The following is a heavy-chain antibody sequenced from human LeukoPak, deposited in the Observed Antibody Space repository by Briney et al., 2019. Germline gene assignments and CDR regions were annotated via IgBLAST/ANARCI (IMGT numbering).Heavy chain of an antibody. CDR3: ARWSSGWYFPDY. D-gene: IGHD6-19*01. CDR1: GYTFTSYD. Sequence: GASVKVFCEASGYTFTSYDINWVRQATGQGLEWMGWMNPNSGNTGYAQKFQGRVTMTRNTSISTAYMELSSLRSEDTAVYYCARWSSGWYFPDYWGQGTLVTVSS. V-gene: IGHV1-8*01. J-gene: IGHJ4*02. CDR2: MNPNSGNT.